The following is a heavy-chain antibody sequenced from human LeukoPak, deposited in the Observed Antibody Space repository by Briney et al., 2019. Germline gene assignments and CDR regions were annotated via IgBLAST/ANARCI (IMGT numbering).Heavy chain of an antibody. D-gene: IGHD4-17*01. CDR3: AVGPMTTVTTGFDY. J-gene: IGHJ4*02. CDR1: GYTFTGYY. V-gene: IGHV1-2*02. CDR2: INPNSGGT. Sequence: ASVKVSCKASGYTFTGYYMHWVRQAPGQGLEWMGWINPNSGGTNCAQKFQGRVTMTRDTSISTAYMELSRLRSDDTAVYYCAVGPMTTVTTGFDYWGQGTLVTVSS.